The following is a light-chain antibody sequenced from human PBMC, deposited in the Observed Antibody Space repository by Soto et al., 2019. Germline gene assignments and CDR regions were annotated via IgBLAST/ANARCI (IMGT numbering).Light chain of an antibody. V-gene: IGKV1-39*01. CDR3: QQSYSTRL. Sequence: DIQMTQSPSSLSASVGDRVTMTCRTSQTTTRYLNWYQQKPGKAPKLLIYGASGLQSGVPSRFSGSGSGTDFTLTISSVQPEDFATYYCQQSYSTRLFGQGTKLEIK. J-gene: IGKJ2*01. CDR2: GAS. CDR1: QTTTRY.